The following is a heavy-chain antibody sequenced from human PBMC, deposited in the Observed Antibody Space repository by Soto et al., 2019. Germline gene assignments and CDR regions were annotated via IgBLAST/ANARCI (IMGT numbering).Heavy chain of an antibody. CDR2: ISGSGGIT. CDR3: PTPYYDFWSGYSPLFDS. V-gene: IGHV3-23*01. Sequence: PGGSLRLSCAASGFTFSSYAMSWVRQAPGKGLEWVSAISGSGGITYYADSVKGRFTISRDNPKHTLYLQMNRLRAKDKVVYYSPTPYYDFWSGYSPLFDSCGQGTQVNVSS. D-gene: IGHD3-3*01. J-gene: IGHJ4*02. CDR1: GFTFSSYA.